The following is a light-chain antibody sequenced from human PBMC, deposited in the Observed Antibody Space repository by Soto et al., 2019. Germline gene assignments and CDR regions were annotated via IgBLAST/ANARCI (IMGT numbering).Light chain of an antibody. CDR2: AAS. J-gene: IGKJ1*01. Sequence: DIQMTQSPSSLSASVGDRVTITCRASQSIASYLNWYQQRPGKAPKLLIYAASNLQSGVLSRFSGSGSGTDFTLTISSLQPEDFATYYCQQSYGTPWTFGQGTKVEIK. CDR1: QSIASY. CDR3: QQSYGTPWT. V-gene: IGKV1-39*01.